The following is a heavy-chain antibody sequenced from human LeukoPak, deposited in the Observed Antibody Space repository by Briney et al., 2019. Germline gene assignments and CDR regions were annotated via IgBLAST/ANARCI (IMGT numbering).Heavy chain of an antibody. CDR2: ISGSGGST. J-gene: IGHJ4*02. CDR3: AKGLLITILGSLDY. CDR1: GFTFSSYA. V-gene: IGHV3-23*01. Sequence: GGSLRLSCAASGFTFSSYAMSWVRQAPGKGLEWVSAISGSGGSTYYADSVKGRFTISRDNSKNSLYLQINSLRAEDTAVYYCAKGLLITILGSLDYWGQGTLVTVSS. D-gene: IGHD3-3*01.